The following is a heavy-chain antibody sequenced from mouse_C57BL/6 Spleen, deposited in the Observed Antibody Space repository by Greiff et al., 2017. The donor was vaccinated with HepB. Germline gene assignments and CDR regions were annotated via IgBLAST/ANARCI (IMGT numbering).Heavy chain of an antibody. CDR2: IDPENGDN. J-gene: IGHJ3*01. CDR3: TTYYSNPFAY. V-gene: IGHV14-4*01. D-gene: IGHD2-5*01. CDR1: GFNIKDDY. Sequence: EVQLQQSGAELVRPGASVKLSCTASGFNIKDDYMHWVKQRPEQGLEWIGWIDPENGDNESSSKFQGKATITAATSSNPVYLQLSSLTSEDTAVYYCTTYYSNPFAYWGQGTLVTVSA.